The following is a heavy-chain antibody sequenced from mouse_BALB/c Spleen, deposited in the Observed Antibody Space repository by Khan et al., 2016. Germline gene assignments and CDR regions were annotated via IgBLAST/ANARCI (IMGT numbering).Heavy chain of an antibody. J-gene: IGHJ4*01. V-gene: IGHV6-3*02. D-gene: IGHD2-2*01. CDR2: IRLKSENYAT. Sequence: QLEESGGGLVQPGGSMKLSCVVSGFTFSSYWMSWVRQSPEKGLEWVAQIRLKSENYATHYAESVRGKFTISRDDSKSRLYLQMNILRVEDTGIYYCTVGYGLGAIDYWGQGTSVTVSS. CDR1: GFTFSSYW. CDR3: TVGYGLGAIDY.